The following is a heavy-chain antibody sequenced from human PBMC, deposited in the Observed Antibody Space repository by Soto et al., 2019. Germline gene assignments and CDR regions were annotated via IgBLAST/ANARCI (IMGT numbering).Heavy chain of an antibody. CDR3: ARTLRGRGVKYFDD. D-gene: IGHD3-10*01. V-gene: IGHV6-1*01. CDR2: TYYSSKWHY. CDR1: GDRVSNNSVA. J-gene: IGHJ4*02. Sequence: QAQLQQSGPGLVKPSQTLSLSCAISGDRVSNNSVAWNWVRQSPSRGLAWLGRTYYSSKWHYDYAPSVRSRITLNPDTSKHHFSLHLNYVSPEDAAVYYCARTLRGRGVKYFDDWGQGTLVTVSS.